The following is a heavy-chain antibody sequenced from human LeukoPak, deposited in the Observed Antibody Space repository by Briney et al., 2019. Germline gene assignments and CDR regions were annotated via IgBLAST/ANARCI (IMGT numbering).Heavy chain of an antibody. CDR1: GGSISSSSYY. Sequence: SETLSLTCAVSGGSISSSSYYWGWIRQPPGKGLEWIGSIYYSGSTYYNPSLKSRVTISVDTSKNQFSLKLSSVTAADTAVYYCARPGRYHYFDYWGQGTLVTVSS. CDR3: ARPGRYHYFDY. D-gene: IGHD1-1*01. CDR2: IYYSGST. J-gene: IGHJ4*02. V-gene: IGHV4-39*01.